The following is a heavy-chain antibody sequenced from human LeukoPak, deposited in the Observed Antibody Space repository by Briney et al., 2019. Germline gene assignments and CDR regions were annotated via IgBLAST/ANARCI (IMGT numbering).Heavy chain of an antibody. CDR2: IYPGDSDT. J-gene: IGHJ5*02. Sequence: GESLKISCKGSGYSFTNYWIGWVRQMPGQGLEWVGVIYPGDSDTTYNPSFEGQVTISADKSITTAYLQWSSLKASDTAIYYCTRQAAILTGSDFWFDPWGQGTLVTVSS. V-gene: IGHV5-51*01. CDR1: GYSFTNYW. CDR3: TRQAAILTGSDFWFDP. D-gene: IGHD3-9*01.